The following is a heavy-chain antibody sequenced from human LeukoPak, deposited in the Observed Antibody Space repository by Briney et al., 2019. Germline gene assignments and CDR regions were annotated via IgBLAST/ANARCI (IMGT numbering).Heavy chain of an antibody. CDR3: ARDRGSSDY. V-gene: IGHV1-18*04. J-gene: IGHJ4*02. CDR1: GDTFSTYA. Sequence: ASVKVSCKASGDTFSTYAFSWVRQAPGQGLEWMGWIGTYNGVTNYAQRLQDRVTLTTDTSTSTAYTELRNLTSDDTAVYYCARDRGSSDYWGQGTLVIVSS. CDR2: IGTYNGVT. D-gene: IGHD1-26*01.